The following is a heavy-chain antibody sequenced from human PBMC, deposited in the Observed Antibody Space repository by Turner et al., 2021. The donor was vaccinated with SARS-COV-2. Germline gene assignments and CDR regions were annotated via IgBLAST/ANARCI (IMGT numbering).Heavy chain of an antibody. CDR1: GGIFSTYA. V-gene: IGHV1-69*01. Sequence: QVQLVQSGAEVKKPGSSVKVSCKASGGIFSTYAISWVRQAPGQGLEWMGGIIPVFGTANYAQHFQGRVTITADESTSTAYMELSSLRSEDTAVYYCARGEVGYCSGGRCYSGSYWGQGTLVTVSS. CDR2: IIPVFGTA. D-gene: IGHD2-15*01. CDR3: ARGEVGYCSGGRCYSGSY. J-gene: IGHJ4*02.